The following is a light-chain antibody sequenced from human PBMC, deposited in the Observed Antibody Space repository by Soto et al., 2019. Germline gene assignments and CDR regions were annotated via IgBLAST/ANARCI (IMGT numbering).Light chain of an antibody. CDR1: QRVRNHH. CDR2: GAS. Sequence: SKQTPGILSQKNGERATLSCSARQRVRNHHLAWSQQKPGQPPRLLIYGASNRATGIPDRFSGSGSGTDFTLTISRLEPEDFAVYYCQQYGSSGTFGPVTIVDVK. CDR3: QQYGSSGT. V-gene: IGKV3-20*01. J-gene: IGKJ3*01.